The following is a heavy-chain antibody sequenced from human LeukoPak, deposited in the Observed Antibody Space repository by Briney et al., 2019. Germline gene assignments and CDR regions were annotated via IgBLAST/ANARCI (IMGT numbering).Heavy chain of an antibody. J-gene: IGHJ3*02. CDR3: ARGLSSTRVSNAFDI. D-gene: IGHD2-2*01. V-gene: IGHV4-30-2*01. CDR2: IYHSGST. Sequence: SQTLSLTCTVSGGSISSGGYYWSWIRQPPGKGLEWIGYIYHSGSTYYNPSLKSRVTISVDRSKNQFSLKLSSVTAADTAVYCCARGLSSTRVSNAFDIWGQGTMVTVSS. CDR1: GGSISSGGYY.